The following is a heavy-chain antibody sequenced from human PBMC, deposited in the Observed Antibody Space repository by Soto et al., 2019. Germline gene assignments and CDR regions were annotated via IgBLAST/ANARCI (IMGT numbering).Heavy chain of an antibody. CDR3: ARADRQYCSVSTCYIFDY. J-gene: IGHJ4*02. Sequence: SETLSLTCIVSGASVSSNSYYWTWIRQPPGKGLEWIGYTDYSGSTKYNPSLKSRATISVDTSNNQFSLRVSSVTAADTAMHYCARADRQYCSVSTCYIFDYWGQGTQVTVS. V-gene: IGHV4-61*01. D-gene: IGHD2-2*02. CDR2: TDYSGST. CDR1: GASVSSNSYY.